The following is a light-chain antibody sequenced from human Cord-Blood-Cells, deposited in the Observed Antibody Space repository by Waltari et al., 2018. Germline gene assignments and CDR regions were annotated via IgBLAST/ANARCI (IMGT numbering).Light chain of an antibody. Sequence: QSALTQPRSVSGSPGQSVTISCTGTSSDVGGYNYVSWYQQHPGKAPKLMIYDVSKRPAGVPYRCSGSKSGNTASLTISGLHAEDEADYYCCSYAGSYTVVFGGGTKLTVL. CDR1: SSDVGGYNY. V-gene: IGLV2-11*01. CDR3: CSYAGSYTVV. CDR2: DVS. J-gene: IGLJ2*01.